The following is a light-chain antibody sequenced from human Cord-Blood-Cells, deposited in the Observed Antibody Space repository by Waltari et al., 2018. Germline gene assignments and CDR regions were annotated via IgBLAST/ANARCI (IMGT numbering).Light chain of an antibody. J-gene: IGLJ1*01. V-gene: IGLV3-25*02. CDR1: ALPKQY. CDR2: KDS. Sequence: SYELTQPPSVSVSPGQMARITCSGDALPKQYAYWYQQKPGQAPVLVIYKDSERPSGIPERFSGSNSGTTVTFTISGVQAEEEADYYCQSADSSGTYVYGTGTKVTVL. CDR3: QSADSSGTYV.